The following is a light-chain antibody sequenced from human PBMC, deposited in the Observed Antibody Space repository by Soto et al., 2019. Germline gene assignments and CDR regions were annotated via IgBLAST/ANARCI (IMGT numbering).Light chain of an antibody. Sequence: IQLTQSPSSLSASVGDRFTISFRASQGIGNALGWYHQKPGKVPKLLIYAASTLQSGVPSRFSGSGSGTDFTLTISSLQPEDVATYYCQKCKVAPFTFGGGTKVDNK. V-gene: IGKV1-27*01. J-gene: IGKJ4*01. CDR3: QKCKVAPFT. CDR2: AAS. CDR1: QGIGNA.